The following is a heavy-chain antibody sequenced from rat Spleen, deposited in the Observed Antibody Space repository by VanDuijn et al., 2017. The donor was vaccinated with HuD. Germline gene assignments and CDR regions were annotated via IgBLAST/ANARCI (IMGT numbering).Heavy chain of an antibody. V-gene: IGHV6-8*01. D-gene: IGHD1-12*02. CDR2: IKAKSNKYAT. Sequence: EVQLVETGGSLVQPGKSLKLTCATSGFTFSYAWMHWVRQSPEKQLEWVAQIKAKSNKYATYYAESVKGRFTISRDDSKGTIYLQINSLKEEDTAIYYCIWDYYDSTHYYRLVYWGQGTLVTVSS. CDR1: GFTFSYAW. J-gene: IGHJ3*01. CDR3: IWDYYDSTHYYRLVY.